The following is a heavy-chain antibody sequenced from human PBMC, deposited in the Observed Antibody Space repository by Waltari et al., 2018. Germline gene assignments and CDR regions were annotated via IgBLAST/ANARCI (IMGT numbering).Heavy chain of an antibody. D-gene: IGHD3-22*01. CDR3: ARADYYYDKNWFDP. CDR1: GFSISSGDDH. CDR2: VYYRGDT. Sequence: QVQLQESGPGLVKPSQTLSLTCTVSGFSISSGDDHWNWIRQPPGKCLELIGYVYYRGDTYYNPTLKSRLTISWETSKNQFYLHLNSVTAADTAVYYCARADYYYDKNWFDPWGQGTPVTVSS. V-gene: IGHV4-30-4*08. J-gene: IGHJ5*02.